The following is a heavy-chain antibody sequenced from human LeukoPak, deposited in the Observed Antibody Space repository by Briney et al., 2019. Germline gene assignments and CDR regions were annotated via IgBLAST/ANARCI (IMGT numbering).Heavy chain of an antibody. CDR3: ARDLYYDSSED. CDR1: GFTFSSYW. Sequence: GGSLRLSCAASGFTFSSYWMSWVRQAPGKGLEWVANIKQDGSEKYYVDSVKGRFTISRDNAKNSLYLQMNSLRAEATAVYYCARDLYYDSSEDWGQGTLVTVSS. D-gene: IGHD3-22*01. J-gene: IGHJ4*02. V-gene: IGHV3-7*01. CDR2: IKQDGSEK.